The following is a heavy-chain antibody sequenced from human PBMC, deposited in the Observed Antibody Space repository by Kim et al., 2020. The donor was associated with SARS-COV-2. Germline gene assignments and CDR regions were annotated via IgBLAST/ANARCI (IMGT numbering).Heavy chain of an antibody. V-gene: IGHV3-64D*06. CDR3: VKAPYNWNYGAN. Sequence: GGSLRLSCSGSGFYFSTYTMHWVRQAPGKGLEYVSSMASNGVSPYYADSVKGRFTISRDNSKSMLYLQMSSLRPEDTAVYYCVKAPYNWNYGANWGQGTLVSVSS. CDR1: GFYFSTYT. D-gene: IGHD1-7*01. J-gene: IGHJ4*02. CDR2: MASNGVSP.